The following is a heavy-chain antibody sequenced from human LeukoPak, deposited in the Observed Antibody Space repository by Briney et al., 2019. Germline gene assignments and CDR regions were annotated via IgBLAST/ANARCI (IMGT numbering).Heavy chain of an antibody. CDR3: ARGYLRPTYFDY. V-gene: IGHV4-34*01. J-gene: IGHJ4*02. CDR1: GGSLSAYY. D-gene: IGHD2-2*01. Sequence: SETLSLTCAVYGGSLSAYYWTWIRQPPGKGLEWIGEINYGGSTNYNPSLKSRVTISVDTSRNQFSLKLSSVTAADTAVYYCARGYLRPTYFDYWGQGTLVTVSS. CDR2: INYGGST.